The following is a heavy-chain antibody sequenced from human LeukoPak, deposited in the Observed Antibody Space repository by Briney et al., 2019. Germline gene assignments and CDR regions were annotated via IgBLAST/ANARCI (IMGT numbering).Heavy chain of an antibody. V-gene: IGHV4-38-2*02. CDR3: AALYCGGGSCVWFDP. CDR1: GYSISSDYY. D-gene: IGHD2-15*01. CDR2: IYHSGST. Sequence: SETLSLTCTVSGYSISSDYYWGWIRQPPGKGLEWIGTIYHSGSTYYNPSLKSRVTISVDTSKNQFSLRLSSVTAADTAVYYCAALYCGGGSCVWFDPWRQGTLVTVSS. J-gene: IGHJ5*02.